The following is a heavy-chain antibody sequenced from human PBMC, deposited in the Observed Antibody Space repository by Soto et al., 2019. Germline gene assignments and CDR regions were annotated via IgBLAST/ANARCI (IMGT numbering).Heavy chain of an antibody. CDR2: INHSGST. CDR1: GGSFSRYY. CDR3: ARQYYYDSSGYSDDAFDI. Sequence: PSETLSLTRAVYGGSFSRYYLSWIRQRPGTGLEWIVEINHSGSTNYNPSLKSRVTISVDTSKNQFSLKLSSVADADTAVYYCARQYYYDSSGYSDDAFDIWGQGTMVTVSS. J-gene: IGHJ3*02. V-gene: IGHV4-34*01. D-gene: IGHD3-22*01.